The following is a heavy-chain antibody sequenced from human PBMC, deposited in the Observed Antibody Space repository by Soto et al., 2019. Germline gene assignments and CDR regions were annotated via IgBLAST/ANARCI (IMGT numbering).Heavy chain of an antibody. Sequence: QVQLQQWGAGLLKPSETLSLTCAVYGGSFSGYYWSWIRQPPGKGLEWIGEINHSGSTNYNPSLKSRITISVDTSENQFSLKLSSVTAADTAVYYCARAPPTTVTYFQHGGQGTLVTVSS. D-gene: IGHD4-17*01. CDR2: INHSGST. CDR3: ARAPPTTVTYFQH. CDR1: GGSFSGYY. V-gene: IGHV4-34*01. J-gene: IGHJ1*01.